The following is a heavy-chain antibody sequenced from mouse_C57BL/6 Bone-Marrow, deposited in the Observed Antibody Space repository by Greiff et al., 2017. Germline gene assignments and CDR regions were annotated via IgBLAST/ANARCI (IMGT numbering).Heavy chain of an antibody. J-gene: IGHJ4*01. V-gene: IGHV1-69*01. CDR3: AREAFFFDYARDY. Sequence: VQLQQPGAELVMPGASVKLSCKASGYTFTSYWMHWVKQRPGQGLEWIGKIDPSDSYTNYNQKFKGKSTLTVDKSSSTAYMQLSSLTSEDSAVYYCAREAFFFDYARDYWGQGTSVTVSS. CDR2: IDPSDSYT. CDR1: GYTFTSYW.